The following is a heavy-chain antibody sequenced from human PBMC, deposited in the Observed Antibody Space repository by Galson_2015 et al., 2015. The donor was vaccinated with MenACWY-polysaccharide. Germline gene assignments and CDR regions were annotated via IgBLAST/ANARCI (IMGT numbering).Heavy chain of an antibody. CDR2: IHPNSGGT. CDR1: GYTFSGYH. Sequence: SVKVSCKASGYTFSGYHIHWVRQAPGKGLEWMGWIHPNSGGTTFAQKFQGRVTMTRDKSVRTGYMELNSLRSDDTVVYHCGRGGDGTGSRIYWRQGALVTVSS. V-gene: IGHV1-2*02. J-gene: IGHJ4*02. D-gene: IGHD3-10*01. CDR3: GRGGDGTGSRIY.